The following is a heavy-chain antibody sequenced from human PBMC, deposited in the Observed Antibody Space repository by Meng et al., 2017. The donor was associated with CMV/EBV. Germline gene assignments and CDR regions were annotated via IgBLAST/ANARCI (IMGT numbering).Heavy chain of an antibody. V-gene: IGHV4-39*07. CDR2: IYYSGST. J-gene: IGHJ4*02. Sequence: GSLRLSCTVSGGSISSSSYYWGWIRQPPGKGLEWIGSIYYSGSTYYNPSLKSRVTISVDTSKNQFSLKLSSVTAADTAVYYCARERSGYDFWSGYYGYFDYWGQGTLVTVSS. CDR1: GGSISSSSYY. D-gene: IGHD3-3*01. CDR3: ARERSGYDFWSGYYGYFDY.